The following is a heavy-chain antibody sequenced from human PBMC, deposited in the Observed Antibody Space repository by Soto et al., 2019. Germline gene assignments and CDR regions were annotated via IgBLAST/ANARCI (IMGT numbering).Heavy chain of an antibody. CDR2: IYNSGST. CDR1: GGSVSSGDYY. V-gene: IGHV4-61*08. D-gene: IGHD3-22*01. CDR3: ASGRRLYYYDSSDYYPFDY. J-gene: IGHJ4*02. Sequence: SETLSLTCTVSGGSVSSGDYYWSWIRQPPGKGLEWIGYIYNSGSTKYKPSLKSRVTISVDTSKNQFSLKLRSVTAADTAVYYCASGRRLYYYDSSDYYPFDYWGQGTLVTVSS.